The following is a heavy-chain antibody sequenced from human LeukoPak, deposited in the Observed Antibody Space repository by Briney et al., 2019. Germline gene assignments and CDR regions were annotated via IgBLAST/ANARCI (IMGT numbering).Heavy chain of an antibody. J-gene: IGHJ5*02. D-gene: IGHD3-22*01. CDR2: IYHSGST. CDR1: GGSISSSNW. CDR3: ARHGDSSGYFDWFDP. Sequence: SGTLSLTCAVSGGSISSSNWWSWVRQPPGKGLEWIGEIYHSGSTNYNPSLKSRVTISVDKSKNQFSLKLSSVTAADTAVYYCARHGDSSGYFDWFDPWGQGTLVTVSS. V-gene: IGHV4-4*02.